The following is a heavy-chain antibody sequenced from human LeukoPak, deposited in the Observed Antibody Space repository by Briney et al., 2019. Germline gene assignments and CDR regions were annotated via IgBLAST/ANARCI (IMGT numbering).Heavy chain of an antibody. D-gene: IGHD4-17*01. J-gene: IGHJ4*02. V-gene: IGHV4-59*08. CDR2: IYYSGCT. CDR3: ARRGYGDANDY. CDR1: GGSISSYY. Sequence: PSETLSLTCTVSGGSISSYYWSWIRQPPGKGLEWIGYIYYSGCTNYNPSLKSRVTISIDTSKNQFSLKLSAVTAADTAVYYCARRGYGDANDYWGQGTLVTVSS.